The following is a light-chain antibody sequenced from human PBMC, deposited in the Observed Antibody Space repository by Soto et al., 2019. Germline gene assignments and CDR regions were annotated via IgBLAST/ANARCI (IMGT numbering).Light chain of an antibody. CDR2: VAS. Sequence: IQLTQSPSSLSASVGDRVTITCRASPAIASFLAWYQQKPGTAPKLLIYVASTLQSGVPSRFSGSRSWTDYPLTIACLQSEDFATYYCQQLNGSPWTVGQGTKVEIK. CDR1: PAIASF. CDR3: QQLNGSPWT. J-gene: IGKJ1*01. V-gene: IGKV1-9*01.